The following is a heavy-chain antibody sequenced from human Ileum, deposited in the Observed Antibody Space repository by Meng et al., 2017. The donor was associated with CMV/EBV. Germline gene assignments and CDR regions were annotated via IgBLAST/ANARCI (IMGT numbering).Heavy chain of an antibody. CDR1: GYSISSGYY. D-gene: IGHD2-8*01. CDR2: IYHSGST. CDR3: ARGRWCENGVCTEDHNYFGP. V-gene: IGHV4-38-2*02. J-gene: IGHJ5*02. Sequence: GSLRLSCTVSGYSISSGYYWGWIRQPPGKGLEWIGSIYHSGSTYYNPSLKSRVTISVDTSKNQFSLKLTSMSAADTAVYYCARGRWCENGVCTEDHNYFGPWGQGTLVTVSS.